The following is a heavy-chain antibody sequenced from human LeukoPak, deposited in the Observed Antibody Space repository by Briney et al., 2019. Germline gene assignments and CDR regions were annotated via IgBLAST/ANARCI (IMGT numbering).Heavy chain of an antibody. V-gene: IGHV3-7*01. Sequence: GGSLRLSCVDSGFTFSGSWMTWVRQAPGKGLEGVASIKEDGSEDYYVGSVEGRFTIFRDNSKNSLYLQMNNLRVEDTAVYYCARDRAYSRFDYWGQGTLVTVAS. CDR3: ARDRAYSRFDY. CDR1: GFTFSGSW. D-gene: IGHD1-26*01. CDR2: IKEDGSED. J-gene: IGHJ4*02.